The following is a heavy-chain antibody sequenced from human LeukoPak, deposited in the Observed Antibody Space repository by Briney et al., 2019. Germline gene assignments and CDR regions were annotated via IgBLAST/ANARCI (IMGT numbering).Heavy chain of an antibody. J-gene: IGHJ6*03. CDR1: GGSFSGYY. Sequence: SETLSLTCAVYGGSFSGYYWSWIRQPPGKGLEWIGYIYYSGGTNYNPSLKSRVTISVDTSKNQFSLKLSSVTAADTAVYYCAREVAPDYDILTGYYPLAGYYMDVWGKGTTVTVSS. V-gene: IGHV4-59*01. D-gene: IGHD3-9*01. CDR2: IYYSGGT. CDR3: AREVAPDYDILTGYYPLAGYYMDV.